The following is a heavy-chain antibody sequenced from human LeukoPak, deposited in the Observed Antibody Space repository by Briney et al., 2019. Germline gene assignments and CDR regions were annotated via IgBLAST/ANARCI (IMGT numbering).Heavy chain of an antibody. D-gene: IGHD5-24*01. CDR3: ARDRWLQSQRYFDY. CDR1: GFTFSSYS. J-gene: IGHJ4*02. V-gene: IGHV3-21*01. CDR2: ISTSSSYI. Sequence: GGTLRLSCAASGFTFSSYSMNWVRQAPGKGLEWVSSISTSSSYIYYADSVKGRFTISRDNAKNSLYVQMDSLRAEDTAVYYCARDRWLQSQRYFDYWGQGILVTVSS.